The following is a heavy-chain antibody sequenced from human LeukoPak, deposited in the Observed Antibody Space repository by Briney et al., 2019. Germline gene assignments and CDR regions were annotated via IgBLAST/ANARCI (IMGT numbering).Heavy chain of an antibody. D-gene: IGHD5-18*01. CDR1: GYSISSGYY. Sequence: PSETLSLTCTVSGYSISSGYYWGWIRQPPGKGLEWIGYIYYSGSTYYNPSLKSRVTISVDTSKNQFSLKLSSVTAADTAVYYCARGLPRDFDPWGQGTLVTVSS. J-gene: IGHJ5*02. V-gene: IGHV4-38-2*02. CDR2: IYYSGST. CDR3: ARGLPRDFDP.